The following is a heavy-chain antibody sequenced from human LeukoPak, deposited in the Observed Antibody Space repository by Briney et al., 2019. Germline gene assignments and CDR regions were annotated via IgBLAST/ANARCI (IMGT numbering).Heavy chain of an antibody. Sequence: GGSLRLSCTASGFTFSSYAMSWVRQAPGKGLEWVSAISGSGGSTYYADSVKGRFTISRDNSKNTLYLQMNSLRAEDTAVYYCAKGNDFRSGYHYYYYMDVWGKGTTVTVSS. CDR1: GFTFSSYA. CDR2: ISGSGGST. V-gene: IGHV3-23*01. J-gene: IGHJ6*03. CDR3: AKGNDFRSGYHYYYYMDV. D-gene: IGHD3-3*01.